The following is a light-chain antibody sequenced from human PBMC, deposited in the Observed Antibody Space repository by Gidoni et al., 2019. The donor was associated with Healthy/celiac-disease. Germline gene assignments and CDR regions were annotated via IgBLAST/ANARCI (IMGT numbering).Light chain of an antibody. Sequence: EIVWTQSPATLSLSPGERANLSCRASQSVSSYLAWYQQKPGQAPRLLSYVASNRATGIPARFSGSGSGTDFTLTIISLEPEDFAVYYCLQRRNWPLTFGGGTKVEIK. V-gene: IGKV3-11*01. CDR3: LQRRNWPLT. CDR2: VAS. J-gene: IGKJ4*01. CDR1: QSVSSY.